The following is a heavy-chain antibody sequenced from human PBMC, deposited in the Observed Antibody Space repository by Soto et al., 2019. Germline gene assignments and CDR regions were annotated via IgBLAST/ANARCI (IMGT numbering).Heavy chain of an antibody. CDR2: IYYDGSNE. Sequence: QVQLLESGGGVVQPGTSLRLSCAASGFSFSSYSMHWVRQAPGKGLEWVAAIYYDGSNEYYADSVKGRFTISRDNSKNKLTLQTNGVRGEDKAVYYCERDEEDKSGDDRGGCGCWGEGTLVTVSS. CDR3: ERDEEDKSGDDRGGCGC. D-gene: IGHD4-17*01. J-gene: IGHJ4*02. CDR1: GFSFSSYS. V-gene: IGHV3-33*01.